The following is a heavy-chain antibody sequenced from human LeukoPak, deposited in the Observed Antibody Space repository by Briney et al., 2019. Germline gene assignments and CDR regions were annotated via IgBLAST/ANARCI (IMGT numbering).Heavy chain of an antibody. CDR3: ARGYSSSWYTVFDY. J-gene: IGHJ4*02. Sequence: PSETLSLTCTVSGGSISNYYWSWIRQPPGKGLEWIGYIYYSGSTNYNPSLKSRVTISVDTSNNQFSLKLSSVTAADTAVYYCARGYSSSWYTVFDYWGQGTLVTVSS. CDR1: GGSISNYY. V-gene: IGHV4-59*01. D-gene: IGHD6-13*01. CDR2: IYYSGST.